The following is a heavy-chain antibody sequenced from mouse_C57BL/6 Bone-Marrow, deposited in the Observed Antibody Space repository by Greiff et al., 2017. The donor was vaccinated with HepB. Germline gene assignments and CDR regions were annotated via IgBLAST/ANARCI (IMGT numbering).Heavy chain of an antibody. Sequence: QVQLQQSGAELARPGASVKLSCKASGYTFTSYGISWVKQRTGQGLEWLGEIYPRSGNTYYNEKFKGKATLTADKSSSTAYMELRSLTSEDSAVYFGARDYYGSSYDYCDYWGQGTTLTVSS. CDR2: IYPRSGNT. V-gene: IGHV1-81*01. CDR3: ARDYYGSSYDYCDY. D-gene: IGHD1-1*01. CDR1: GYTFTSYG. J-gene: IGHJ2*01.